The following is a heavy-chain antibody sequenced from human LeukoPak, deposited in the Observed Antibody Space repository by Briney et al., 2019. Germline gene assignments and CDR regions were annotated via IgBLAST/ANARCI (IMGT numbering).Heavy chain of an antibody. CDR1: GGTFSTYA. Sequence: GASVKVSCKASGGTFSTYAISWVRQAPGQGLEWMGGIIPIFGTANYAQKFQGRVTITADKSTSTAYMELSSLRSEDSAVYYCAREGHASPFDYWGQGTLVTVSS. J-gene: IGHJ4*02. CDR2: IIPIFGTA. V-gene: IGHV1-69*06. CDR3: AREGHASPFDY.